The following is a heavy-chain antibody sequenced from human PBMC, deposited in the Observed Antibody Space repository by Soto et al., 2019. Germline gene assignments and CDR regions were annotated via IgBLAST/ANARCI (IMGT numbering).Heavy chain of an antibody. V-gene: IGHV4-34*01. CDR3: ACAPRGNDGYRSYFDY. Sequence: SETLSLTCAVSGVSLRGYYWAWIRQSPGKGLQWIGDINHSGDTNYDPSLKSRVTISLDTSKSQFSLRLSSVTAADTAVYYCACAPRGNDGYRSYFDYWGQRTLVTVSS. CDR2: INHSGDT. D-gene: IGHD1-1*01. J-gene: IGHJ4*02. CDR1: GVSLRGYY.